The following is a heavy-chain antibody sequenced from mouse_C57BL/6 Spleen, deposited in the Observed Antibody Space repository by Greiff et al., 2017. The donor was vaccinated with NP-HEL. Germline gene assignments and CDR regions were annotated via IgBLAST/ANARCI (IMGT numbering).Heavy chain of an antibody. J-gene: IGHJ4*01. CDR1: GYTFTSYW. CDR2: LDPSDSYT. Sequence: VQLQQPGAELVMPGASVKLSCKASGYTFTSYWMHWVKQRPGQGLEWIGELDPSDSYTNYNQKFKGKSTLTVDKSSSTAYMQLSSLTSEDSAVYYCARSPYDYDVGYAMDYWGQGTSVTVSS. CDR3: ARSPYDYDVGYAMDY. D-gene: IGHD2-4*01. V-gene: IGHV1-69*01.